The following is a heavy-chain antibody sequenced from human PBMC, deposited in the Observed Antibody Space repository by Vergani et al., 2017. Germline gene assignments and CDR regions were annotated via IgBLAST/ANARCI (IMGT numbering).Heavy chain of an antibody. CDR1: DYSFSNYW. V-gene: IGHV5-51*01. D-gene: IGHD1-1*01. CDR3: ARHTTYTDS. J-gene: IGHJ4*02. CDR2: IYPADSDT. Sequence: EVELVQSGPEMRKPGASLKISCQGSDYSFSNYWIGWVRQMPGKGLEWMGIIYPADSDTRYSPSFQGQVTISADKSISTAFLQWDSLKASDTALYYCARHTTYTDSWGQGTLVTVSS.